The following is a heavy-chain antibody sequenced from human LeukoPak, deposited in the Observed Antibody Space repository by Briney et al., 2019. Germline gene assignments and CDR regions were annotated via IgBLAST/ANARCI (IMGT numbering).Heavy chain of an antibody. Sequence: GASVKVSCKASGYTFTGYYMHWVRQAPGQGLEWMGWINPNSGGTNYAQKFQGRVTMTRNTSISTAYMELSSLRSEDTAVYYCARWPGYCSSTSCYGYYYGMDVWGQGTTVTVSS. J-gene: IGHJ6*02. CDR2: INPNSGGT. CDR1: GYTFTGYY. CDR3: ARWPGYCSSTSCYGYYYGMDV. D-gene: IGHD2-2*01. V-gene: IGHV1-2*02.